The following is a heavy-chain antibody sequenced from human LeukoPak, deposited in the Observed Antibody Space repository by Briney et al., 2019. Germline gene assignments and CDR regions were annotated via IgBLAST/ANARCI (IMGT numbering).Heavy chain of an antibody. J-gene: IGHJ2*01. D-gene: IGHD4-17*01. CDR1: GGSISSSSYY. V-gene: IGHV4-39*01. CDR3: ARGDYDWYFDL. Sequence: SETLSLTCTVSGGSISSSSYYWGWIRQPPGKGLEWIGSIYYSGSTYYNPSLKSRVTISVDTSKNQFSLKLSSVTAADTAVYYCARGDYDWYFDLWGRGTLVTVSS. CDR2: IYYSGST.